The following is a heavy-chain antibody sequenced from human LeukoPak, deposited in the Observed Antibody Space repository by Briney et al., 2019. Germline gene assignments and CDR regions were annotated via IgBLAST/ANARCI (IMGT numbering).Heavy chain of an antibody. J-gene: IGHJ6*03. V-gene: IGHV1-2*02. CDR3: ARFDFRYYYYYMDV. CDR1: GYTFTGYY. CDR2: INPNSGGT. Sequence: GASVKVSCKASGYTFTGYYMHWVRQAPGQGLEWMGWINPNSGGTNYAQKFQGRVTMTRDTSISTAYMELSRLRSDDTAAYYCARFDFRYYYYYMDVWGKGTTVTVSS.